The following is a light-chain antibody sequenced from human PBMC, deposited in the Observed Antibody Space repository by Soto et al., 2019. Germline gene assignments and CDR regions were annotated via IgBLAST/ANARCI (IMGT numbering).Light chain of an antibody. J-gene: IGKJ4*01. CDR1: QSVSSN. CDR3: QQYNNWPLT. V-gene: IGKV3-15*01. CDR2: GAS. Sequence: EIVMTQSPATLSVSPGERATLSCRASQSVSSNLAWYQQKPSQAPRLLIYGASTRATGIPARFSGSGSGTAFTLTISSLQSEDFAVYYCQQYNNWPLTFGGGTKVDIK.